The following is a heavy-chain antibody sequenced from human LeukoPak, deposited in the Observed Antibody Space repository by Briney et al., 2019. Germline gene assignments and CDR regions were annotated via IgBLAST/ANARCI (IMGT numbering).Heavy chain of an antibody. D-gene: IGHD4-17*01. J-gene: IGHJ3*02. V-gene: IGHV4-30-4*02. Sequence: SETLSLTCTVSGGSISSCHYYWSWIRQPPGMGRVWIGYIYYSRSSYSTSSLKTAVTISVDTSKNQFSLKLISVTPATPAVYSCARYMLTTAGNAFDIWGQGTMVTASS. CDR1: GGSISSCHYY. CDR3: ARYMLTTAGNAFDI. CDR2: IYYSRSS.